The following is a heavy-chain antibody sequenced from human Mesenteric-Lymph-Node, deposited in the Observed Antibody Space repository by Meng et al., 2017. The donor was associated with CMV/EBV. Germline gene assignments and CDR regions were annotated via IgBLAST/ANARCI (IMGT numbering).Heavy chain of an antibody. CDR2: TSLDGSDD. Sequence: GGSLRLSCTASGFPFSSCVLHWVRQAPGKGVEWVTVTSLDGSDDYYADSVKGRFTISRDNSKSTLYLQLNSLRPEDTAVYYCARGSTYVNYWGQGTLVNVSS. CDR1: GFPFSSCV. V-gene: IGHV3-30*04. J-gene: IGHJ4*02. D-gene: IGHD3-10*01. CDR3: ARGSTYVNY.